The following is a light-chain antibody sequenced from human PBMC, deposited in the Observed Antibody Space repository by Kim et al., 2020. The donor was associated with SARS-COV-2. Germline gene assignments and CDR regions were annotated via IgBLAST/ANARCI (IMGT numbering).Light chain of an antibody. CDR2: EDD. J-gene: IGLJ2*01. CDR1: SGSIDDNY. Sequence: NFMLTQPLSVSESPGKTVTISCTRSSGSIDDNYVQWYQQRPGGVPTAVIYEDDHRPSGVSDRFSGSIANSSNSVSLTISGLKTEDEADYYCQYYNRSNVVFGGGTQLTVL. V-gene: IGLV6-57*04. CDR3: QYYNRSNVV.